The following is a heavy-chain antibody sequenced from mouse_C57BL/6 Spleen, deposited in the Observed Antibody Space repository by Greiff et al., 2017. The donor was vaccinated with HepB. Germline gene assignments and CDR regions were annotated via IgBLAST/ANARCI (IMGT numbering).Heavy chain of an antibody. CDR3: ARAYDGYYPYFDY. Sequence: QVQLKESGAELARPGASVKMSCKASGYTFTSYTMHWVKQRPGQGLQWIGYINPSSGYTKYNQKFKDKATLTADKSSSTAYMQLSSLTSEDSAVYYCARAYDGYYPYFDYWGQGTTLTVSS. J-gene: IGHJ2*01. CDR2: INPSSGYT. V-gene: IGHV1-4*01. CDR1: GYTFTSYT. D-gene: IGHD2-3*01.